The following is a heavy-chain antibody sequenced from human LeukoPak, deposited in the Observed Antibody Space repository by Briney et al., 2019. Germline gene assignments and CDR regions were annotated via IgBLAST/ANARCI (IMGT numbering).Heavy chain of an antibody. CDR3: ASMLGYCSSTSCSFAP. J-gene: IGHJ5*02. D-gene: IGHD2-2*01. CDR2: ISSSSSYI. Sequence: GGSLRLSCAASGFTFSSYSMNWVRQAPGKGLEWVSSISSSSSYIYYADSVKGRFTIPRDNAKNSLYLQMNSLRAEDTAVYYCASMLGYCSSTSCSFAPWGQGTLVTVSS. V-gene: IGHV3-21*01. CDR1: GFTFSSYS.